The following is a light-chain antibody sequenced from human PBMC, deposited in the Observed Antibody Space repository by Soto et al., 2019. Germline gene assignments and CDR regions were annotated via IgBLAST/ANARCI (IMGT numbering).Light chain of an antibody. Sequence: QSALTQPASVSGSPGQSITISCTGTSSDVGGYNYVSWYQQHPGKAPKLMIYDVSNRPSGVSNRFSGSKSGNTASLNISGLQAEDVADYYCTSYTSSSPLEVFGGGTKLTVL. CDR3: TSYTSSSPLEV. V-gene: IGLV2-14*01. J-gene: IGLJ2*01. CDR2: DVS. CDR1: SSDVGGYNY.